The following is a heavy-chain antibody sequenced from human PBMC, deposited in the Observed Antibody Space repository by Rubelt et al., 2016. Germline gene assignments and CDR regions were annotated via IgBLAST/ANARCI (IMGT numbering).Heavy chain of an antibody. CDR2: IYYSGST. J-gene: IGHJ4*02. Sequence: QLHLQESGPGLVKPSETLSLTCTVSGASISSGDNYWGWIRQPPGKGLEWIGSIYYSGSTFYNPSLKSRVTIFADTSKNHCSLKLSSVTAADTAVYYCARVRQGDGPRGDYLDYWGQGSLVTVSS. CDR1: GASISSGDNY. CDR3: ARVRQGDGPRGDYLDY. V-gene: IGHV4-39*02.